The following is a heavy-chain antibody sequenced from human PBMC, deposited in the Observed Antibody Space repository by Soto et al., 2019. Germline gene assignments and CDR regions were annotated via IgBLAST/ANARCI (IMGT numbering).Heavy chain of an antibody. J-gene: IGHJ3*02. CDR2: INTSGGST. D-gene: IGHD6-13*01. V-gene: IGHV1-46*01. CDR1: GYTFTSYY. CDR3: ARDKVSSWVRSNPGAFDI. Sequence: QVQLVQSGAEVKKPGASVKVSCKASGYTFTSYYMHWVRQAPGQGLEWMGIINTSGGSTSYAQKFQGRVTMTRDTSTSTVYMELSSLRSEDTAVYYCARDKVSSWVRSNPGAFDIWGQGTMVTVSS.